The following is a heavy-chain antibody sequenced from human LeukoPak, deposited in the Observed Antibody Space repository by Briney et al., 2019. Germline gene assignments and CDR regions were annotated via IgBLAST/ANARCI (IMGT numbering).Heavy chain of an antibody. CDR3: AASLGYCSSTSCWSDAFDI. CDR1: GFAFSSYW. CDR2: IKQDGSEK. V-gene: IGHV3-7*03. J-gene: IGHJ3*02. D-gene: IGHD2-2*01. Sequence: GGSLRLSCAASGFAFSSYWMSWVRQAPGKGLEWVANIKQDGSEKYYVDSVKGRFTISRDNAKNSLYLQMNSLRAEDTAVYYCAASLGYCSSTSCWSDAFDIWGQGTMVTVSS.